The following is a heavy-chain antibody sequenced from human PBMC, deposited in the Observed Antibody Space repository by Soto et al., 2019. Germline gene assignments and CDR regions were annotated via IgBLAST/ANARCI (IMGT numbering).Heavy chain of an antibody. Sequence: TLSLTCAVSGGSISSGGYSWSWIRQPPGKGLEWIGYIYHSGSTYYNPSLKSRVTISVDRSKNQFSLKLTSVTAADTAVYYCARVHVMVVAGSTFDYWGHGTLVTVSS. V-gene: IGHV4-30-2*01. J-gene: IGHJ4*01. CDR1: GGSISSGGYS. D-gene: IGHD6-19*01. CDR2: IYHSGST. CDR3: ARVHVMVVAGSTFDY.